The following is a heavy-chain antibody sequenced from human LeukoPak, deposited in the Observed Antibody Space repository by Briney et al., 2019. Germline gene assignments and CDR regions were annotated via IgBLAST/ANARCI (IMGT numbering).Heavy chain of an antibody. CDR1: GFTFSSYG. V-gene: IGHV3-21*01. Sequence: PGGSLRLSCAASGFTFSSYGMYWVRQAPGTGLEWVSSISGGSTFIDYADPVRGRFAISRDNADNSLYLQMNSLRAEDTAVYYCARSRVASCSSCPFDLWAVAARSLSP. J-gene: IGHJ2*01. CDR2: ISGGSTFI. CDR3: ARSRVASCSSCPFDL. D-gene: IGHD6-13*01.